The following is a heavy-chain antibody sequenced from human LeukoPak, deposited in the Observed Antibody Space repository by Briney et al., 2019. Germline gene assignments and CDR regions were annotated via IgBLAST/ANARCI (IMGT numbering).Heavy chain of an antibody. CDR3: AKDLMRTVAPYGGFDY. V-gene: IGHV3-9*01. CDR1: GFTFDDYA. CDR2: ISWNSGSI. D-gene: IGHD4-23*01. J-gene: IGHJ4*02. Sequence: GGSLRLSCAASGFTFDDYAMHWVRQAPGKGLEWASGISWNSGSIGYADSVKGRFTISRDNAKNSLYLQMNNLRAEDTALYYCAKDLMRTVAPYGGFDYWGQGTLVTVSS.